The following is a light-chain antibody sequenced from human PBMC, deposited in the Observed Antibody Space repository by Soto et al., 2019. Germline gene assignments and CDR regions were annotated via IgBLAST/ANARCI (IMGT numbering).Light chain of an antibody. Sequence: DIQMTQSPSTLSASVGDRVTITCRASQSFGRWLAWYQQKPGKAPELLIYKTSTLGRGVPSRCSGSGSGTEFTLTISSLQPDDFATYYCQEYKTGPGYNFGQGTRLEIK. CDR1: QSFGRW. V-gene: IGKV1-5*03. CDR2: KTS. CDR3: QEYKTGPGYN. J-gene: IGKJ2*01.